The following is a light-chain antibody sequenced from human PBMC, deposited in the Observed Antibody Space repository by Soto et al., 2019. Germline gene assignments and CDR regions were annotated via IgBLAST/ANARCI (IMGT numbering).Light chain of an antibody. CDR3: QHYAGGSRIT. J-gene: IGKJ5*01. CDR1: QSVSSR. Sequence: EIVMTQSPGTLSLSPGERATLSRRASQSVSSRLAWYQQKPGQAPRLLISGASSRATGIPDRFSGSGFGTDFTLTISRLEPEDFALYYCQHYAGGSRITFGQGTRLENK. CDR2: GAS. V-gene: IGKV3-20*01.